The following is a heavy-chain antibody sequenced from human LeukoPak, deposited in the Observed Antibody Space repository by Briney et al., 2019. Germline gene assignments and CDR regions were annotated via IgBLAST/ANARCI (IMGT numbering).Heavy chain of an antibody. J-gene: IGHJ4*02. CDR1: GGSISTSNYY. D-gene: IGHD3-3*01. Sequence: SETLSLTCTVSGGSISTSNYYWGWIRQPPGTGLEWIGSIHYSGSTNYNPSLKSRVTISVDTSKNQFSLKLSSVTAADTAVYYCAREENYDFWSGYSETTYYFDYWGQGTLVTVSS. V-gene: IGHV4-39*07. CDR3: AREENYDFWSGYSETTYYFDY. CDR2: IHYSGST.